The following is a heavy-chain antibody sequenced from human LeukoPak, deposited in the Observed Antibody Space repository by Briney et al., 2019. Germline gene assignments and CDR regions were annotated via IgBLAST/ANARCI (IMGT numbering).Heavy chain of an antibody. Sequence: GGSLRLSCAASGFTFSNYGMRWVRQAPGKGLEWVAVIWYDGSNKYYADSVKGRFTISRDNSKNTLYLQMNSLRAEDTAVYYCARARVTGTEDFDYWGQGTLVTVSS. J-gene: IGHJ4*02. CDR1: GFTFSNYG. CDR3: ARARVTGTEDFDY. V-gene: IGHV3-33*01. D-gene: IGHD1-20*01. CDR2: IWYDGSNK.